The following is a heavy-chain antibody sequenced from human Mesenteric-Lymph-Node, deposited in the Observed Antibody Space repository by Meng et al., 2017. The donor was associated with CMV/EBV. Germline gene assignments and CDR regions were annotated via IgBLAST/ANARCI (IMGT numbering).Heavy chain of an antibody. CDR1: GFSLSNYG. J-gene: IGHJ6*02. V-gene: IGHV3-30*02. Sequence: GGSLRLSCVTSGFSLSNYGMHWVRQGPGKGLEWVAFIRNDGNNKYYGDSVKGRFTISRDNSKNTMYLQMSSLRGEDTAVYYCARGPEVVRGVSYYYYGMDVWGQGTTVTVSS. CDR3: ARGPEVVRGVSYYYYGMDV. D-gene: IGHD3-10*01. CDR2: IRNDGNNK.